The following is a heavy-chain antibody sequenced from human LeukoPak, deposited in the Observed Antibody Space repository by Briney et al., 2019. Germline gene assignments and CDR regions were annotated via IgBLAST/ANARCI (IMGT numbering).Heavy chain of an antibody. J-gene: IGHJ4*02. D-gene: IGHD4-23*01. V-gene: IGHV4-39*01. CDR2: IYYSGTT. CDR1: GGSISISSYH. CDR3: AGHQFNGGKPRQCDY. Sequence: KPSETLSLTCTVSGGSISISSYHWGWIRQPPGKGLEWIGTIYYSGTTFYNPSLKSRVTIAVDTSKNQFSLKLTSVTAADTAVYYCAGHQFNGGKPRQCDYWGQGTLVTVSS.